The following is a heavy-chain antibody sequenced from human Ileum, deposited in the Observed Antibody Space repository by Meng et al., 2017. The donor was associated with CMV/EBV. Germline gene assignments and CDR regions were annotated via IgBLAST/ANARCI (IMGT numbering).Heavy chain of an antibody. J-gene: IGHJ4*02. V-gene: IGHV4-4*02. Sequence: VAGGSISRANWWTWVRQTPGKGLEWIGEVYRGGNAMYNPSLQSRLTISVDDSTNQVSLRLRSVTAADTAMYYCTTGSAYSPPGQFHQWGQGTLVTVSS. CDR2: VYRGGNA. D-gene: IGHD3-22*01. CDR1: GGSISRANW. CDR3: TTGSAYSPPGQFHQ.